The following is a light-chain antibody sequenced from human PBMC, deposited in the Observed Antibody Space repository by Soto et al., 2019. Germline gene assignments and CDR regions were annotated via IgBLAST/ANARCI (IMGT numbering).Light chain of an antibody. Sequence: EVVMRQSPATLSVSPGEAATLSCRASQGIGDTLAWYQHKPGQTPRLLIYDTSTRATGVPTRFSGSRSGAEFHLTINSLQSEDFAVYYCQPYNNWPLTFGGGTKVDIK. CDR1: QGIGDT. CDR3: QPYNNWPLT. CDR2: DTS. V-gene: IGKV3-15*01. J-gene: IGKJ4*01.